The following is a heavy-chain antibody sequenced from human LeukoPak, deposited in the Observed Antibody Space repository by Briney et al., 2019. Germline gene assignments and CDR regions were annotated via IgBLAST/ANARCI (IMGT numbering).Heavy chain of an antibody. D-gene: IGHD3-22*01. CDR1: GFTFSDYW. Sequence: GGSLRLSCAASGFTFSDYWMSWVRQAPGNGLEWVANIKGDGSEKDYVDSVKGRFTISRDNAKNSLFLQMNNLRDEDTAVYYCAKDRDMIVLAFYPDYWGQGTLVTVSS. CDR2: IKGDGSEK. J-gene: IGHJ4*02. V-gene: IGHV3-7*01. CDR3: AKDRDMIVLAFYPDY.